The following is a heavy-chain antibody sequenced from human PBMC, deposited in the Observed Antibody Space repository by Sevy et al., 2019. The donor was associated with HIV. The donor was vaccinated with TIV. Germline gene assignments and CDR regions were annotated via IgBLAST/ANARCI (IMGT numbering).Heavy chain of an antibody. CDR2: ISYDGTNK. CDR1: GFTFSSYA. D-gene: IGHD4-17*01. Sequence: GGSLRLSCAASGFTFSSYAMHWVRQAPGKGLGWVAVISYDGTNKYYADSVTGRFTMTRDKSKKILYVQMNSLRGEDTAVYYCARDQHDYAGNVRTGWFDPWGQGTLVTVSS. CDR3: ARDQHDYAGNVRTGWFDP. V-gene: IGHV3-30-3*01. J-gene: IGHJ5*02.